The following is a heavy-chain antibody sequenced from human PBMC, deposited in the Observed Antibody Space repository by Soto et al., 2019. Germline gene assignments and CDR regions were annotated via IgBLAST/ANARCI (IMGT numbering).Heavy chain of an antibody. CDR2: IRCGGSNK. Sequence: GGSLRLSCAASGFTFSSYAMSWVRQAPGKGLEWVSVIRCGGSNKYYADSVKGRFTISRDNSKNTLYLQMNSLRAEDTAVYYCAKGLGGNAPYYYYGMDVWGQGTTVTVSS. V-gene: IGHV3-23*01. CDR1: GFTFSSYA. D-gene: IGHD2-15*01. CDR3: AKGLGGNAPYYYYGMDV. J-gene: IGHJ6*02.